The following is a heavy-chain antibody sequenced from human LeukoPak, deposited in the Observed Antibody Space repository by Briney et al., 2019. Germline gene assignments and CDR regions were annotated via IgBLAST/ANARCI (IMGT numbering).Heavy chain of an antibody. Sequence: GGSLRLSCAASGFTFSNHAMSWVRQAPGKGLEWVSAISTSGGTIHYADAVKGRFTISRDNSKDTLYLEIKTLRVEDTAVYYCAKMISLVRGIMNRAFDIWGQGTMVAVSS. CDR3: AKMISLVRGIMNRAFDI. J-gene: IGHJ3*02. V-gene: IGHV3-23*01. CDR2: ISTSGGTI. D-gene: IGHD3-10*01. CDR1: GFTFSNHA.